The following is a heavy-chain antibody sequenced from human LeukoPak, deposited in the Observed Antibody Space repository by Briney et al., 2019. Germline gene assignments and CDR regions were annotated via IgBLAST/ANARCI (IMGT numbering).Heavy chain of an antibody. CDR3: VGESSWNKKDWYAGGFDC. CDR2: INSDGSYI. Sequence: GGSLRLSCAASGFTFSSHWMTWVRQAPGQGLERVACINSDGSYIQYVDSVQGRFSISRDNAKNSLFLQMSSLIADDTAMYYYVGESSWNKKDWYAGGFDCWGQGGLVAVSS. CDR1: GFTFSSHW. J-gene: IGHJ4*01. D-gene: IGHD2-8*01. V-gene: IGHV3-7*01.